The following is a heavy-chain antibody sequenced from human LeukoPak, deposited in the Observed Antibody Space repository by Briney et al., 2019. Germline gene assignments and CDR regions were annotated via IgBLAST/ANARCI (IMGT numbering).Heavy chain of an antibody. CDR1: GFTFSSYW. CDR3: AKRDNTGWYYFDY. J-gene: IGHJ4*02. V-gene: IGHV3-23*01. D-gene: IGHD6-19*01. Sequence: PGGSLRLSCAASGFTFSSYWMHWVRQAPGKGLDWVSGISGSGGNTYYADSVKGRFTLSRDNSQNTLYLHMNSLRAEDTAVYYCAKRDNTGWYYFDYWGQGTLVTVSS. CDR2: ISGSGGNT.